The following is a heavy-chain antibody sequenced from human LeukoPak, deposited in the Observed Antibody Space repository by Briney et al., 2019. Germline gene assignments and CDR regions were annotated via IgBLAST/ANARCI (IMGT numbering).Heavy chain of an antibody. J-gene: IGHJ1*01. D-gene: IGHD6-13*01. CDR2: INPNSGGT. CDR3: ARGYPLSTTAAGTYFQH. V-gene: IGHV1-2*02. Sequence: GASVKVSCKASAYAFTNYGISWVRQAPGQGLEWMGWINPNSGGTNYAQKFQGRVTMTRDTSISTAYMELSRLRSDDTAVYYCARGYPLSTTAAGTYFQHWGQGTLVTVSS. CDR1: AYAFTNYG.